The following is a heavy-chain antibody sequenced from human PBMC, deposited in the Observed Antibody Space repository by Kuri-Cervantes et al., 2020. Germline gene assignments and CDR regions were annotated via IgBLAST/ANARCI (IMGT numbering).Heavy chain of an antibody. CDR1: GYTFTSYY. CDR3: AKDQIAVAGTVDY. CDR2: INPSSFTT. J-gene: IGHJ4*02. V-gene: IGHV1-46*01. D-gene: IGHD6-19*01. Sequence: ASVKVSCKASGYTFTSYYVHWVRQAPGQGLKWMGIINPSSFTTDYAQKFQGRVTMTWDTPTSTVYMELSSLRSEDTAVYYCAKDQIAVAGTVDYWGQGTRGTGSS.